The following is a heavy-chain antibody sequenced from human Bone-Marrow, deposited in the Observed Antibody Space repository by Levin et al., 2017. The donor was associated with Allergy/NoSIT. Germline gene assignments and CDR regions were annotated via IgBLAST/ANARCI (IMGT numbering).Heavy chain of an antibody. D-gene: IGHD6-19*01. CDR3: ARESSGIAVAGP. Sequence: ASVKVSCKASGYTFTSYDINWVRQATGQGLEWMGWMNPNSGNTGYAQKFQGRVTMTRNTSISTAYMELSSLRSEDTAVYYCARESSGIAVAGPWGQGTLVTVSS. V-gene: IGHV1-8*01. J-gene: IGHJ5*02. CDR1: GYTFTSYD. CDR2: MNPNSGNT.